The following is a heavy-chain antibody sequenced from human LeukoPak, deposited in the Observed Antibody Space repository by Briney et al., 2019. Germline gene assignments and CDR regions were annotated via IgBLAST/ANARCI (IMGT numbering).Heavy chain of an antibody. CDR2: ISSSSSYI. D-gene: IGHD4-17*01. Sequence: PGGSLRLSCAASGFTFSSYSMNWVRQAPGKGLEWVSSISSSSSYIYYADSVKGRFTISRDNAKNSLYLQMNSLRAEDTAVYYCARDCDPNRYGDYWDYYYYMDVWGKGTTVTVSS. CDR3: ARDCDPNRYGDYWDYYYYMDV. V-gene: IGHV3-21*01. CDR1: GFTFSSYS. J-gene: IGHJ6*03.